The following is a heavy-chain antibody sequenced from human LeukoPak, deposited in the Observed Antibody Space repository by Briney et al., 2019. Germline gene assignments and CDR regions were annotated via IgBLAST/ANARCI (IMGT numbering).Heavy chain of an antibody. J-gene: IGHJ6*03. CDR2: IIPIFGTT. CDR1: GGTFSSYA. Sequence: GASVKVSCKASGGTFSSYAISWVRQAPGQGLEWMGGIIPIFGTTNYAQKIQDRVTITADKSTSTAYMELSSLRSEDTAVYYCARVVGLTGYSSSWYSGYYYYMDVWGKGTTVTVSS. D-gene: IGHD6-13*01. CDR3: ARVVGLTGYSSSWYSGYYYYMDV. V-gene: IGHV1-69*06.